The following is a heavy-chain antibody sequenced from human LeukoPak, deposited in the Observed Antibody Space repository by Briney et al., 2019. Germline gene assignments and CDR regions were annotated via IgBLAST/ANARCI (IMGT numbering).Heavy chain of an antibody. Sequence: GGSLRLSCAASGFTFSSYAMSWVRQAPGKGLEWVSAISGCGGSTYYADSVKGRFTISRDNSKNTLYLQMNSLRAEDTAVYYCAKDKRGYCSGGSCYGLGDYFDYWGQGTLVTVSS. CDR1: GFTFSSYA. J-gene: IGHJ4*02. CDR2: ISGCGGST. CDR3: AKDKRGYCSGGSCYGLGDYFDY. D-gene: IGHD2-15*01. V-gene: IGHV3-23*01.